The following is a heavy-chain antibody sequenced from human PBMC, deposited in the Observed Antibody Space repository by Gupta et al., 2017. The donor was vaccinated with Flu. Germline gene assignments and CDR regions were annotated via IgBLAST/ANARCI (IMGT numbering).Heavy chain of an antibody. CDR2: IYWDDDQ. V-gene: IGHV2-5*02. CDR3: AHRRTSVVDRRGFDF. CDR1: GFSLTTNGVG. Sequence: QITLRESGPTLVKPTQTVTLTCTFSGFSLTTNGVGVGWIRQPPGKALEWLALIYWDDDQRLSPSLNGRLTITKDTSRNQVVLTMANVDPADTGTYFCAHRRTSVVDRRGFDFWGQGISVTVSS. J-gene: IGHJ4*02. D-gene: IGHD5/OR15-5a*01.